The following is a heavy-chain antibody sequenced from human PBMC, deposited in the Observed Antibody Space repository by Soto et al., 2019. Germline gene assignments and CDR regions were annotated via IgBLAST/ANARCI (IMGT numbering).Heavy chain of an antibody. D-gene: IGHD3-22*01. J-gene: IGHJ3*02. V-gene: IGHV4-59*01. CDR1: GGSISSYY. CDR2: IYYSGST. Sequence: QVQLQESGPGLVKPSETLSLTCTASGGSISSYYWSWIRQPPGKGLEWIGYIYYSGSTNYNPSLRSRVTISVDTSKNQFSLKLSSVTAADTAVYYCARDTYYYDSRGAFDIWGQGTMVTVSS. CDR3: ARDTYYYDSRGAFDI.